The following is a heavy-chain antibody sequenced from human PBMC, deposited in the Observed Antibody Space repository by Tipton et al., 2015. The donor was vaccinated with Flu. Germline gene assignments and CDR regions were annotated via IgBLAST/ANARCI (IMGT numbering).Heavy chain of an antibody. CDR3: ARVTVRGPYYDSSGFFPHPLVY. Sequence: LRLSCTVSGGSISSYYWSWIRQPPGKGLEWIGYIYYSGSTNYNPSLKSRVTISVDTSKNQFSLKLSSVTAADTAVYYCARVTVRGPYYDSSGFFPHPLVYWGQGTLVTVSS. J-gene: IGHJ4*02. CDR2: IYYSGST. CDR1: GGSISSYY. D-gene: IGHD3-22*01. V-gene: IGHV4-59*01.